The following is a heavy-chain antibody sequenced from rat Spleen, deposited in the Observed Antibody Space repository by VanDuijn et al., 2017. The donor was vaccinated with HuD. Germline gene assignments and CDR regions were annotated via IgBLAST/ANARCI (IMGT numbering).Heavy chain of an antibody. CDR1: GFTFSNYG. Sequence: EVQLVESGGGLVQPGRSLKLSCAASGFTFSNYGMAWVRQAPKKGLEWVASITNTGVGTYYPDSVKGRFTLSRDNAKSTLYLQMGSLRSEDTATYFCARQWDYWGQGVMVTVSS. J-gene: IGHJ2*01. CDR3: ARQWDY. CDR2: ITNTGVGT. V-gene: IGHV5-29*01.